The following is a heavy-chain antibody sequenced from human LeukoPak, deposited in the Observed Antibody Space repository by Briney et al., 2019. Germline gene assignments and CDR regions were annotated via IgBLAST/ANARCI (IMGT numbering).Heavy chain of an antibody. J-gene: IGHJ4*02. CDR2: ISYDGSIK. CDR3: ARDGRDY. CDR1: GFTFRNYA. V-gene: IGHV3-30*03. Sequence: GGSLRLSCAASGFTFRNYAMHWVRQAPGKGLEWVAVISYDGSIKSCIDSVKGRFTISRDNSKNTLYLQMNSLRTEDTAVYYCARDGRDYWGQGTLVTVSS.